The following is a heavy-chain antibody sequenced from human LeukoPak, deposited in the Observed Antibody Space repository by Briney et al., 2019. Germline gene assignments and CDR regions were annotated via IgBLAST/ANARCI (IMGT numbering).Heavy chain of an antibody. V-gene: IGHV4-38-2*02. J-gene: IGHJ5*02. D-gene: IGHD3-10*01. CDR1: GYSISSGYY. CDR3: ARDRVAVEGGFDP. Sequence: SETLSLTCTVSGYSISSGYYWGWIRQPPGKGREWIGSIYHSGSTYYNPSLKSRVTISVDTSKNQFSLKLSSVTAADTAVYYCARDRVAVEGGFDPWGQGTLVTVSS. CDR2: IYHSGST.